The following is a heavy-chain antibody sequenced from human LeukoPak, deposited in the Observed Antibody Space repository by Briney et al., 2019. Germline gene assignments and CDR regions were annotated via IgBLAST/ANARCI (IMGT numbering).Heavy chain of an antibody. Sequence: ASVKVSCKASGYTFTTYGISWVRQATGQGLEWMGWMNPNSGNTGYAQKFQGRVTMTRNTSISTAYMELSSLRSEDTAVYYCARGLNDVYVDWLSDYYYYMDVWGKGTTVTISS. J-gene: IGHJ6*03. CDR1: GYTFTTYG. D-gene: IGHD3-9*01. CDR3: ARGLNDVYVDWLSDYYYYMDV. V-gene: IGHV1-8*02. CDR2: MNPNSGNT.